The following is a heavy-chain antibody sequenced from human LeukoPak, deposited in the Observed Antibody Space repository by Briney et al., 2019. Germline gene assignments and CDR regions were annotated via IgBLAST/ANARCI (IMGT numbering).Heavy chain of an antibody. V-gene: IGHV3-23*01. D-gene: IGHD3-22*01. CDR1: GCTFRVYA. CDR3: AKAKITLIVVANPNSGALDI. J-gene: IGHJ3*02. Sequence: GGSLRLSCAASGCTFRVYAMTWVRQAPGKGLEWVSGISGSGSSTYSADSVKGRFTISRDNPNNTLYLQTNSLRAEDTALYYCAKAKITLIVVANPNSGALDIWGQGTMVTVSS. CDR2: ISGSGSST.